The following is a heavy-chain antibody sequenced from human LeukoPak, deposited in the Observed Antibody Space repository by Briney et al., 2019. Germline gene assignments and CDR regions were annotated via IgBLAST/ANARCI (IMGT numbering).Heavy chain of an antibody. J-gene: IGHJ4*02. CDR3: AREVSYYFDY. Sequence: SVKVSCKASGGTFSSYAISWVRQAPGQGLEWMGGIIPIFGTANYAQEFQGRVTITTDESTSTAYVELSSLRSEDTAVYYCAREVSYYFDYWGQGTLVTVSS. CDR2: IIPIFGTA. V-gene: IGHV1-69*05. CDR1: GGTFSSYA.